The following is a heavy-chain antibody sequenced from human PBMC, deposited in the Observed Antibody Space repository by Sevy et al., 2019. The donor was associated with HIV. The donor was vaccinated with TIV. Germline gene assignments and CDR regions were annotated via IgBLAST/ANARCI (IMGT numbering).Heavy chain of an antibody. Sequence: ASVKVSCKVSGSTLTKLSMHWVRQAPGKGLEWMGRFDPEDGETIYAQKFQGRFTMTEDRSTDTAYMVLTTLRSEDTAVYHCASAREYYSDNSGYFDYWGQGTRVTVSS. CDR3: ASAREYYSDNSGYFDY. CDR1: GSTLTKLS. D-gene: IGHD3-22*01. CDR2: FDPEDGET. J-gene: IGHJ4*02. V-gene: IGHV1-24*01.